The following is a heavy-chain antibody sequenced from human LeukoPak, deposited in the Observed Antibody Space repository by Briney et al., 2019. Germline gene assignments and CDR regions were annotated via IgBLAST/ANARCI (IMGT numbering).Heavy chain of an antibody. CDR1: GVSISSYY. Sequence: PSETLSLTCTVSGVSISSYYWSWIRQPPGKGLEWIGYIYTGGSTNYNPSLKSRVTISVDTSKNQFSLKLSSVTAADTAVYYCARRAVGTGIDYWGQGTLVTVSS. J-gene: IGHJ4*02. CDR3: ARRAVGTGIDY. CDR2: IYTGGST. V-gene: IGHV4-4*09. D-gene: IGHD4-23*01.